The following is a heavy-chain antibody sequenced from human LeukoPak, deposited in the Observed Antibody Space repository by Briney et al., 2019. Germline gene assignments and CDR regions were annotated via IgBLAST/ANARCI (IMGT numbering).Heavy chain of an antibody. CDR2: IKQDGSEK. CDR1: GFTFNGFW. J-gene: IGHJ6*02. CDR3: AKDGYYDSSAAAGYYYGMDV. Sequence: GGSLRLSCAASGFTFNGFWMSWVRQAPGKGLEWVANIKQDGSEKYYADSVKGRFTISRDNSKNTLYLQMNSLRAEDTAVYYCAKDGYYDSSAAAGYYYGMDVWGQGTTVTVSS. V-gene: IGHV3-7*01. D-gene: IGHD3-22*01.